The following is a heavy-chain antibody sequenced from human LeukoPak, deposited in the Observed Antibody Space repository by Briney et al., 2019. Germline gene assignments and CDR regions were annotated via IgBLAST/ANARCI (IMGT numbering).Heavy chain of an antibody. Sequence: SQTLSLTCAISGDSVSGNSVTWNWIRQSPSRGLEWLGRTYYRSKWYNDYVVSVKSRITIDADTSTNRFSLQLNSVTPEDTAVYYCARGWGNFDYWGQGALVTVSS. D-gene: IGHD3-16*01. CDR2: TYYRSKWYN. V-gene: IGHV6-1*01. CDR1: GDSVSGNSVT. J-gene: IGHJ4*02. CDR3: ARGWGNFDY.